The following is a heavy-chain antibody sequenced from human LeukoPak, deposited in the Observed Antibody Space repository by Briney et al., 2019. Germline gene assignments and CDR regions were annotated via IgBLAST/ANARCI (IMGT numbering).Heavy chain of an antibody. V-gene: IGHV3-30*18. J-gene: IGHJ5*02. Sequence: GPSLRPSRAAAGFTFSSYGTHWVRQAPGRGLEWVAVISYDGSNKYNADSVKGRFTISRDNSKNTLYLQMNSLRAEDTAVYYCAKVIMSGYELGGFDPWGQGTLVTVSS. CDR2: ISYDGSNK. D-gene: IGHD5-12*01. CDR1: GFTFSSYG. CDR3: AKVIMSGYELGGFDP.